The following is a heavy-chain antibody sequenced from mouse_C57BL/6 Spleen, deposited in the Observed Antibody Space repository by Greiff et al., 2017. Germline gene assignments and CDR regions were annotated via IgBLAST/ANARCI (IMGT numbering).Heavy chain of an antibody. Sequence: QVQLQQSGPELVKPGASVKISCKASGYAFSSSWMNWVKQRPGKGLEWIGRIYPGDGDTNYNGKFKGKATLTADKSSSTAYMQLSSLTSEDSAVYFCARGEASYYFDYWGQGTTLTVSS. CDR1: GYAFSSSW. J-gene: IGHJ2*01. V-gene: IGHV1-82*01. CDR2: IYPGDGDT. D-gene: IGHD6-1*01. CDR3: ARGEASYYFDY.